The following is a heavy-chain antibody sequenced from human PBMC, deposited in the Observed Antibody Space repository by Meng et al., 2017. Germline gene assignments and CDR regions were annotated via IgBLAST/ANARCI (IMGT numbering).Heavy chain of an antibody. CDR1: GGSISSGGYY. CDR3: ARVPGGIGAADY. D-gene: IGHD3-10*01. CDR2: IYYSGST. J-gene: IGHJ4*02. Sequence: QGQLQESGPGLVKPSQPLSLTCTVSGGSISSGGYYWSWIRQHPGKGLEWIGYIYYSGSTYYNPSLKSLVTISVDTSKNQFSLKLSSVTAADTAVYYCARVPGGIGAADYWGQGTLVTVSS. V-gene: IGHV4-31*01.